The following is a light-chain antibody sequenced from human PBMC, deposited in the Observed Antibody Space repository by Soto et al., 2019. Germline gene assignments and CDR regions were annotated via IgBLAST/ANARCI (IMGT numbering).Light chain of an antibody. CDR2: EVS. Sequence: QSALTQPASVSGSPGQSIAIACTGTSSDVGGYNYVSWYQQHPGKAPKLMIHEVSNRPSGISDRFSGSKSGNTASLTISGLQADDEPDYYCSSHTSYSTRVFGTGTKVTVL. V-gene: IGLV2-14*01. CDR3: SSHTSYSTRV. J-gene: IGLJ1*01. CDR1: SSDVGGYNY.